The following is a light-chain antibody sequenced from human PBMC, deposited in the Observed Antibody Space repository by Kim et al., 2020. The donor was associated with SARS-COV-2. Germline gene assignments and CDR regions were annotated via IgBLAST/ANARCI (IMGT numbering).Light chain of an antibody. CDR1: QSMSSW. CDR3: QQYNSYSET. Sequence: ASVGDRVTITCRASQSMSSWLAWYQQKPGKVPKLLIYKASSLESGVPSRFSGSGSGTEFTLTISSLQPDDFATYYCQQYNSYSETFGQGTKVDIK. V-gene: IGKV1-5*03. CDR2: KAS. J-gene: IGKJ1*01.